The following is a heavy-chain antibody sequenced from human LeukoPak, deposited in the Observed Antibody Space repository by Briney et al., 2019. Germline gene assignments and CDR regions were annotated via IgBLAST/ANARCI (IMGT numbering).Heavy chain of an antibody. V-gene: IGHV3-15*01. CDR2: IKSKADGDTA. CDR3: ATSSVAAPFAFDY. J-gene: IGHJ4*02. CDR1: GFTFSNAS. D-gene: IGHD6-6*01. Sequence: GGSLRLSCAASGFTFSNASMSWVRQAPGKGLEWVGRIKSKADGDTADFAAPVKGRFIISSNDSKTTMLLQMNSLKTDDAAVYYCATSSVAAPFAFDYWGQGTLVTVSS.